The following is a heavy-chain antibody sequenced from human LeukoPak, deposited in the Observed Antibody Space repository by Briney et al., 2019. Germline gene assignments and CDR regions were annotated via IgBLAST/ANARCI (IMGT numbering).Heavy chain of an antibody. J-gene: IGHJ3*02. Sequence: SQTLSLTCTVSGGSISSYYWSWIRQSPGKGLECIGYIHYTGSTNYNPSLKSRVTISVDTSKNQFSLKLSSVTAADTAVYYCARGPLGDEFADAFDIWGQGTMVTVSS. CDR2: IHYTGST. CDR1: GGSISSYY. CDR3: ARGPLGDEFADAFDI. V-gene: IGHV4-59*01. D-gene: IGHD4-17*01.